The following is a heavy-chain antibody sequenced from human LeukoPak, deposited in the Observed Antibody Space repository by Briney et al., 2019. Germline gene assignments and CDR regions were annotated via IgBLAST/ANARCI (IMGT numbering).Heavy chain of an antibody. Sequence: ASVKVSCKASGYTFTGYYMHWVRQAPGQGLEWMGWINPNSGGTNYAQKFQGRVTMTRDTSISTAYMELSRLRSDDTAVYYCARGSYSYGYRVRLDYWGQGTLVTVSS. CDR1: GYTFTGYY. J-gene: IGHJ4*02. D-gene: IGHD5-18*01. CDR3: ARGSYSYGYRVRLDY. V-gene: IGHV1-2*02. CDR2: INPNSGGT.